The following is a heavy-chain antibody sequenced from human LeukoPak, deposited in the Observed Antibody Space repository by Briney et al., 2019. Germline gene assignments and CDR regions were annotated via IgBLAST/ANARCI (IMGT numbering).Heavy chain of an antibody. CDR2: ISSSGSTI. CDR1: GFTFSDYY. Sequence: GGSLRLSCAASGFTFSDYYMSWIRQAPGKGLEWVSYISSSGSTIHYADSVKGRFTISRDNAKNSLYLQMNSLRAEDTAVYYCARDQDYGVIDYWGQGTLVTVSS. V-gene: IGHV3-11*04. D-gene: IGHD4-17*01. CDR3: ARDQDYGVIDY. J-gene: IGHJ4*02.